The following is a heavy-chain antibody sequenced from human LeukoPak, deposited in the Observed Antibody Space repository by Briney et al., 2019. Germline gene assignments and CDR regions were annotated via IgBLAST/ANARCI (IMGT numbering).Heavy chain of an antibody. Sequence: ASVKVSCKASGGTFSSYTISWVRQAPGQGLEWMGRIIPILGIANYAQKFQGRVTITADESTSTAYMELSSLRSEDTAVYYCARDRVVPADWYFDLWGRGTLVTVSS. CDR2: IIPILGIA. J-gene: IGHJ2*01. CDR1: GGTFSSYT. D-gene: IGHD2-2*01. V-gene: IGHV1-69*04. CDR3: ARDRVVPADWYFDL.